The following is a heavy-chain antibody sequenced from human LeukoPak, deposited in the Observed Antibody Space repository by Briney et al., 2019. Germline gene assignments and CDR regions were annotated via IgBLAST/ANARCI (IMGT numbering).Heavy chain of an antibody. J-gene: IGHJ4*02. CDR2: INHSGST. CDR1: GGSFSGYY. D-gene: IGHD6-13*01. V-gene: IGHV4-34*01. CDR3: ARAPYSSSWYRPAPFDH. Sequence: SETLSLTCAVYGGSFSGYYWSWIRQPPGKGLEWIGEINHSGSTNYNPSLKSRVTISVDTSKNQFSLKLSSVTAADTAVYYCARAPYSSSWYRPAPFDHWGQGTLVTVSA.